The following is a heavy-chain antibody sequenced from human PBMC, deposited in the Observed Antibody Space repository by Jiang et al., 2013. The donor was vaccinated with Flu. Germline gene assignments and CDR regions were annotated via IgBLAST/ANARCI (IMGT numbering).Heavy chain of an antibody. CDR1: GYSFTSYW. D-gene: IGHD6-13*01. Sequence: LKISCEASGYSFTSYWIVWVRQMPGRGLEWMGIIYPGDSHTTYSPSFQGQATISVDKSINTAYLRWSSLKASDTAMYYCARSVAAAGLGPPDYWGQGTLVTVSS. J-gene: IGHJ4*02. V-gene: IGHV5-51*01. CDR2: IYPGDSHT. CDR3: ARSVAAAGLGPPDY.